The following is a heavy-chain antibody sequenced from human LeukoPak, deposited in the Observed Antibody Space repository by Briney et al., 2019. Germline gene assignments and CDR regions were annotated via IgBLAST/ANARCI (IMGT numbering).Heavy chain of an antibody. CDR2: ISGSGGST. D-gene: IGHD3-22*01. CDR1: GFTFTTFA. Sequence: PGGSLRLSCAASGFTFTTFAMSWVRQAPGKGLEWVSTISGSGGSTYYADSVKGRFTMSRDNSMNTVYLQMNSLRAEDTALYYCARERYDSSGHWHFDLWGRGTLVTVSS. V-gene: IGHV3-23*01. J-gene: IGHJ2*01. CDR3: ARERYDSSGHWHFDL.